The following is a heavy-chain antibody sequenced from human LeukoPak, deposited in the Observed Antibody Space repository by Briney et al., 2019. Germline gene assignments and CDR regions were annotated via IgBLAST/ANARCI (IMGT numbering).Heavy chain of an antibody. CDR3: ARGGYYGSGNDFRFDP. V-gene: IGHV4-4*02. Sequence: PSETLSLTCAVSGGSISSSNWWSWVRQPPGKGLEWIGEIYHSGSTNYNPSLKSRVTISVDKSKNQFSLKLSSVTAADTAIYYCARGGYYGSGNDFRFDPWGQGTLVTVSS. D-gene: IGHD3-10*01. CDR1: GGSISSSNW. J-gene: IGHJ5*02. CDR2: IYHSGST.